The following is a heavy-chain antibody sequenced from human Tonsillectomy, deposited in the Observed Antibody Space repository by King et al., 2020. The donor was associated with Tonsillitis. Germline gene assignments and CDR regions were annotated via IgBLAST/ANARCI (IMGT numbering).Heavy chain of an antibody. J-gene: IGHJ4*02. CDR1: GFTFSSYA. V-gene: IGHV3-23*04. Sequence: DVQLVESGGGLVQPGGSLRLSCAASGFTFSSYAMSWVRQAPGKGLEWVSGNSGRGGSTYYADSVKGRFTISRDNSKNTLYLQMNSLRAEDTAVYYCAKVSELWFGELYMKYYFDYWGQGTLVTVSS. CDR3: AKVSELWFGELYMKYYFDY. CDR2: NSGRGGST. D-gene: IGHD3-10*01.